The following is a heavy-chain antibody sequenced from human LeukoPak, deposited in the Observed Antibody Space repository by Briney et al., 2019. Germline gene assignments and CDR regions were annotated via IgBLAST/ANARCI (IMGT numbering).Heavy chain of an antibody. CDR3: ARAKGSIYFYGMDV. Sequence: KAGESLKISCKGSGYSFTSYWIGWVRQMPGKGLEWMGIIYPGDSDTKYSPSFEGQVTISGDKSISTVYLQWDSLKASDTAMYYCARAKGSIYFYGMDVWAQGTMVIVSS. CDR1: GYSFTSYW. V-gene: IGHV5-51*01. D-gene: IGHD4-11*01. J-gene: IGHJ6*02. CDR2: IYPGDSDT.